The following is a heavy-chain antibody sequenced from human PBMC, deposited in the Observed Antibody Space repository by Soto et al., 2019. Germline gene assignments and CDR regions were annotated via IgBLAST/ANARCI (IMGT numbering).Heavy chain of an antibody. CDR2: INAGNGNA. J-gene: IGHJ4*02. CDR3: RTRGDGYNADFDY. D-gene: IGHD5-12*01. V-gene: IGHV1-3*01. Sequence: ASVKVSCKASGYTFTIYAMHWVRQAPGQRLEWMGWINAGNGNAKYSQKFQGRFTMSRDDSKNTAYLQMNSLKTEDTAVYYCRTRGDGYNADFDYWGQGTLVTVSS. CDR1: GYTFTIYA.